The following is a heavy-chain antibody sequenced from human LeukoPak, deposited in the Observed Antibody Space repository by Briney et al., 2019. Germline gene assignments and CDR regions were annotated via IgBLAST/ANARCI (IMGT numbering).Heavy chain of an antibody. J-gene: IGHJ4*02. Sequence: PSETLSLTCTVSGDSLGKTGYYWGWIRQPPGKGLEWIANVFFTGSTEYNPSLKSRVTISLGMSKSQFSLKLTSVTAADTAVYYCVRCYGSGTSYHPRMYSFDYWGQGTLVTVSS. CDR2: VFFTGST. D-gene: IGHD3-10*01. V-gene: IGHV4-39*07. CDR3: VRCYGSGTSYHPRMYSFDY. CDR1: GDSLGKTGYY.